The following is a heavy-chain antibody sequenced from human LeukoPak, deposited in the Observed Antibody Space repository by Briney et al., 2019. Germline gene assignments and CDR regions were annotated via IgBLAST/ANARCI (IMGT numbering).Heavy chain of an antibody. V-gene: IGHV3-23*01. CDR3: AKEGRGYDFWGDTFDV. Sequence: GGSLRLSCTASGFPFSNYALSWVRQAPGEGLEWVAAISGGGVNTYYAESVKGRFTASRDNSENTLHLQMNSLRVDDTAVYYCAKEGRGYDFWGDTFDVWGRGTMVSVSS. D-gene: IGHD3-3*01. CDR2: ISGGGVNT. CDR1: GFPFSNYA. J-gene: IGHJ3*01.